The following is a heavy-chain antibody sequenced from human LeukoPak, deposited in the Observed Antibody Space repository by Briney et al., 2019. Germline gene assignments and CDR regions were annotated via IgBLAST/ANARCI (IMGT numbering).Heavy chain of an antibody. J-gene: IGHJ5*02. CDR3: ARDQGDGGNSFVP. CDR2: INPNTGAT. CDR1: GYTFTNYY. V-gene: IGHV1-2*06. D-gene: IGHD4-23*01. Sequence: ASVMVSCKASGYTFTNYYIHWVRQAPGQGLEWMGRINPNTGATKYAQKFQGRVSMIRDRSINTAFMDLSRLRYDDTAVYYCARDQGDGGNSFVPWGQGTLVTVSS.